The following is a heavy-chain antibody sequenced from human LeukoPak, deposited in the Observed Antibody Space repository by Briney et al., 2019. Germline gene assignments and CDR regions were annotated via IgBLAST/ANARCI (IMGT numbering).Heavy chain of an antibody. J-gene: IGHJ4*02. D-gene: IGHD3-10*01. CDR3: VICGRNYYGSGSYYFDY. V-gene: IGHV1-8*01. CDR1: GYTFTSYD. CDR2: MNPNSSNT. Sequence: ASVTLSCNASGYTFTSYDISWVRQAPGQGLEWMGWMNPNSSNTDYAHNMKGRATINSTTSIGTAYMELSRMRSEDTAVYYCVICGRNYYGSGSYYFDYWGQGTLVTVSS.